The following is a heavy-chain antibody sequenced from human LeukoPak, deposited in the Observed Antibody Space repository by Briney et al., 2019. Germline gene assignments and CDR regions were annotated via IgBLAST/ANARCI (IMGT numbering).Heavy chain of an antibody. CDR1: GGTFSSYA. CDR2: IIPIFGTA. CDR3: AREECSSTSCYPDY. J-gene: IGHJ4*02. Sequence: GSSVKVSCKASGGTFSSYAISWVRQALGQGLEWMGGIIPIFGTANYAQKFQGRVTITADESTSTAYMELSSLRSEDTAVYYCAREECSSTSCYPDYWGQGTLVTVSS. V-gene: IGHV1-69*01. D-gene: IGHD2-2*01.